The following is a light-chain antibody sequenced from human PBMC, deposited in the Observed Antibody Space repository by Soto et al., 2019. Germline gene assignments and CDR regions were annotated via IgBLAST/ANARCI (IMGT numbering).Light chain of an antibody. V-gene: IGKV3D-11*01. J-gene: IGKJ4*01. CDR3: QQRSNWLT. CDR1: QGVSSY. CDR2: DAS. Sequence: EIVLTQSPATLSLSPGERATLSCRASQGVSSYLAWYQQKPGQAPRLLIYDASNRATGIPARFSVSGPGTDFTLTISSLEPEDFAVYYCQQRSNWLTFGGGTKVEIK.